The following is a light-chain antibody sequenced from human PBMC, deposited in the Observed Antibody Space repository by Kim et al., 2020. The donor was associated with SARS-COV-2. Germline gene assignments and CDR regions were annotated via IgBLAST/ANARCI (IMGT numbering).Light chain of an antibody. CDR2: DAS. V-gene: IGKV3-11*01. CDR1: QSVSTY. CDR3: QQRSNWPLT. J-gene: IGKJ3*01. Sequence: EIVLTQSPATLSLSPGERATLSCRASQSVSTYLAWYQQKPGQAPRLLIDDASNRATGIPARFSGSGSGTDFTLTIISLEPEDFAVYYCQQRSNWPLTFGPRTKVDIK.